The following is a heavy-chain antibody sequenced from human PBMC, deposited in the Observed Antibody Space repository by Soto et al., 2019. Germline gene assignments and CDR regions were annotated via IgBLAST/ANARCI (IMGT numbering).Heavy chain of an antibody. D-gene: IGHD1-26*01. J-gene: IGHJ4*02. V-gene: IGHV3-21*01. Sequence: GGSLRLSCAASGFTFSSYSINWVRQAPWKGLEWVSSISSSSSYIYYADSVKGRFTISRDNAKNSLYLQMNSLRAEETAVYYCARDYSGPPDYWSQRTLVAVSS. CDR1: GFTFSSYS. CDR3: ARDYSGPPDY. CDR2: ISSSSSYI.